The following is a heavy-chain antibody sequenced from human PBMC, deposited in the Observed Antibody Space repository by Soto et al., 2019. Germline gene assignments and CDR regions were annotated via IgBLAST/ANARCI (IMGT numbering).Heavy chain of an antibody. V-gene: IGHV1-18*01. CDR1: GYTFTSYG. J-gene: IGHJ6*02. CDR2: ISAYNGNT. CDR3: ARDRAISYGMDV. Sequence: QVKLVQSGAEVKKPGASVKVSCKASGYTFTSYGISWLRQAAGQGLEWMGWISAYNGNTNYAQKLQGRVTMTTDTPTGTAYMELRSLRSDVTAVYYCARDRAISYGMDVWGQGTTVTVSS.